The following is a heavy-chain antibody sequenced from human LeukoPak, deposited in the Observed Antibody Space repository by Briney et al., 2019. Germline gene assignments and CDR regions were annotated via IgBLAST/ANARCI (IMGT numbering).Heavy chain of an antibody. Sequence: GGSLRLSCAASGFTFSSYEMNWVRQAPGKGLEWVSYISSSGSTIYYADSVKGRFTISRDNAKNSLYLQMNSLRAEDTAVYYCARPRIYYYYMDVWGKGTTVTISS. D-gene: IGHD2-15*01. V-gene: IGHV3-48*03. CDR3: ARPRIYYYYMDV. CDR1: GFTFSSYE. J-gene: IGHJ6*03. CDR2: ISSSGSTI.